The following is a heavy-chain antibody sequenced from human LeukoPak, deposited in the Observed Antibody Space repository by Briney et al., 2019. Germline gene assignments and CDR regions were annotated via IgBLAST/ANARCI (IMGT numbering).Heavy chain of an antibody. CDR3: ARVFSGSYYFDY. CDR1: GFTFSNYW. D-gene: IGHD3-10*01. V-gene: IGHV3-74*03. CDR2: IDNAGSIT. J-gene: IGHJ4*02. Sequence: GGSLRLSCAASGFTFSNYWIHWVRQAPGKGLVWVSRIDNAGSITTYADSVRGRFTISRDNAKNSLYLQMNSLRAEDTAVYYCARVFSGSYYFDYWGQGTLVTVSS.